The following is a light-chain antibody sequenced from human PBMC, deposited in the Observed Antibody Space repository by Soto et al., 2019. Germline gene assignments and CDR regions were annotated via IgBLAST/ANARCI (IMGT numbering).Light chain of an antibody. Sequence: DVVMSQSPLSLPVTLGQLSSISCRSSQSLAYIDGNTYLNWFHQRPGQSPRRLIYQVSNRDSGVPDRFSGSAARTDFTLKISAVEADDVGVYYCMQGTHWPPYTFGQGTKLEIK. V-gene: IGKV2-30*01. J-gene: IGKJ2*01. CDR2: QVS. CDR3: MQGTHWPPYT. CDR1: QSLAYIDGNTY.